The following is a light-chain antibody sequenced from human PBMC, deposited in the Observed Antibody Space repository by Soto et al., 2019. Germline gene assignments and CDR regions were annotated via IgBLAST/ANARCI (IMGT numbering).Light chain of an antibody. V-gene: IGKV1-39*01. CDR3: QQSYSTPFT. J-gene: IGKJ3*01. CDR1: QTISSY. Sequence: DIQITQSPSSLSASVGDRVTITCLASQTISSYFNWYQQKPGKAPKLLIYAASSLQSGVPSRFSGSGSGTDFTLTISSLQPDDFATYSCQQSYSTPFTFGPGTKVDIK. CDR2: AAS.